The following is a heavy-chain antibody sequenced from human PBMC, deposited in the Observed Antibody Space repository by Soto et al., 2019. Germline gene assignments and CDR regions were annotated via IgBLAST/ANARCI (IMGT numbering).Heavy chain of an antibody. Sequence: WGSMRLSCVAYGFTFSSHTMHWVRQAPGKGLEWVTFIYPDGNGKYYTDSVKGRFTTSRDNSKNTMYLQMNSLRVEDTAVYYCARDDERFGDCDLGYWGQGP. D-gene: IGHD2-21*01. CDR3: ARDDERFGDCDLGY. CDR2: IYPDGNGK. CDR1: GFTFSSHT. J-gene: IGHJ4*02. V-gene: IGHV3-30-3*01.